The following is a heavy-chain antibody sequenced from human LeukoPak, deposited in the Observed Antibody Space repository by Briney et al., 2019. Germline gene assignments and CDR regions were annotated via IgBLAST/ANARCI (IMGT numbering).Heavy chain of an antibody. CDR3: ARDRDYQLLELVVDP. J-gene: IGHJ5*02. CDR2: INPNSGGT. V-gene: IGHV1-2*02. Sequence: GASVKVSCKAPGYTFTGYYMHWVRQAPGQGLEWMGWINPNSGGTNYAQKFQGRVTMTRDRSISTAYLELSRLRSDDTAVYYCARDRDYQLLELVVDPWGQGTLVTVSS. D-gene: IGHD2-2*01. CDR1: GYTFTGYY.